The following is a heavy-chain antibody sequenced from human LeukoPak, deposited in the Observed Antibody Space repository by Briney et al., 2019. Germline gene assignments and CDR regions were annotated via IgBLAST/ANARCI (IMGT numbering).Heavy chain of an antibody. Sequence: GGSLRLSCAASGFTFSDFYMTWIRQAPGKGLEWVSYISGSAGTIYYADSVKGRYTISRDNAKNSLYLQMNSLRAEDTAMYYCARGGYILTTNWFDPWGQGTLVTVSS. D-gene: IGHD3-9*01. CDR1: GFTFSDFY. CDR3: ARGGYILTTNWFDP. V-gene: IGHV3-11*01. CDR2: ISGSAGTI. J-gene: IGHJ5*02.